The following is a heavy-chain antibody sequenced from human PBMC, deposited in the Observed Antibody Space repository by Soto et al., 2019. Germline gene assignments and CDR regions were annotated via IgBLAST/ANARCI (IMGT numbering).Heavy chain of an antibody. J-gene: IGHJ4*02. D-gene: IGHD1-26*01. CDR1: GYSFTSYA. Sequence: GXSGKVSCKASGYSFTSYAMHWVRQSPGQRLEWMGWINAGNGNTKYSQKFQGRVTITRDTSASTAYMELSSLRSEDTAVYYCASPTGQALLLLDYWGQGTLVTVSS. V-gene: IGHV1-3*01. CDR2: INAGNGNT. CDR3: ASPTGQALLLLDY.